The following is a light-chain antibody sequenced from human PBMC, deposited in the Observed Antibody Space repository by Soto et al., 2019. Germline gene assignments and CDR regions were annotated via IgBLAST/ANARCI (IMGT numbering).Light chain of an antibody. Sequence: IVLTQSPGTLSLSPGERATLSCRASQSVSSSYLAWYQQKPGQAPRLIIYGASSRATGIPDRFSGSVSGTDGTITISRLETEDGAVYYCQQYGSSPWTFGQGTKVDIK. CDR1: QSVSSSY. CDR3: QQYGSSPWT. V-gene: IGKV3-20*01. CDR2: GAS. J-gene: IGKJ1*01.